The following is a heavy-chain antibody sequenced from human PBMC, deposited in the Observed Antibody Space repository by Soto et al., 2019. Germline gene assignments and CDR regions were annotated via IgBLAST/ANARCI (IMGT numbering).Heavy chain of an antibody. CDR3: ARSLAARNYYYYGMDV. D-gene: IGHD6-6*01. J-gene: IGHJ6*02. CDR1: GYSFTSCW. Sequence: GESLKISCKGSGYSFTSCWISWVRQMPGKGLEWMGRIDPSDSYTNYSPSFQGHVTISADKSISTAYLQWSSLKASDTAMYYCARSLAARNYYYYGMDVWGQGTTVTVSS. CDR2: IDPSDSYT. V-gene: IGHV5-10-1*01.